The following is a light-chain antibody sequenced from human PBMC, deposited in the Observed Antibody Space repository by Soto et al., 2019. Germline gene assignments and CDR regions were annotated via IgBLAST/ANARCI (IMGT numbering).Light chain of an antibody. V-gene: IGKV1-12*01. CDR3: QQANSFPLT. J-gene: IGKJ4*01. CDR2: DAS. Sequence: DIQMTQSPSSVSASVGDTVTITCRACQGISSWLAWYQKKPEKAPKLVIYDASTLQSGVPSRFSGSGSGTDFTLTVSSLQPEDFATYYCQQANSFPLTFGGGTKVEI. CDR1: QGISSW.